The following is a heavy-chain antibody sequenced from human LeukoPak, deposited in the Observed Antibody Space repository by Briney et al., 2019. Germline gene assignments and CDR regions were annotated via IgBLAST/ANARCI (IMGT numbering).Heavy chain of an antibody. CDR1: GGTFSSYA. Sequence: SVKVSCKASGGTFSSYAISWVRQAPGQGLEWMGGIIPIFGTANYAQKFQGRVTITTDESTSTAYMELSSLRAEDTAVYYCARVYEYSSGWYRNDHWGQGTLVTVSS. CDR3: ARVYEYSSGWYRNDH. D-gene: IGHD6-19*01. J-gene: IGHJ4*02. CDR2: IIPIFGTA. V-gene: IGHV1-69*05.